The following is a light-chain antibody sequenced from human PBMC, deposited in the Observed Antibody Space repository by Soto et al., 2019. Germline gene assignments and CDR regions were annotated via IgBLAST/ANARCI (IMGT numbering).Light chain of an antibody. CDR1: QSLTSNY. CDR3: PPDGGPPPPALT. J-gene: IGKJ4*01. CDR2: DGS. V-gene: IGKV3D-20*01. Sequence: EIVLTQSPATLSLSPGERATLSCGASQSLTSNYLAWYQQRPGLAPRVLIYDGSTRATGIPDRFSGSGSGAEFNLTLSRPGAGNGGREFWPPDGGPPPPALTFGGGTTVEI.